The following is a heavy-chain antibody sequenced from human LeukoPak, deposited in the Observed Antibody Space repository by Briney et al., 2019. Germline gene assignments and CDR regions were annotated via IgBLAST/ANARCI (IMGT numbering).Heavy chain of an antibody. J-gene: IGHJ4*02. CDR3: ATDSGDKNGYHYY. D-gene: IGHD3-22*01. CDR1: GYTLTQLS. Sequence: ASVKVSCTVSGYTLTQLSMHWVRQAPGKGLEWMGGFDPEDGETIYAQKFQGRVTMTEDTSTDTAYMELSSLRSEDTAVYYCATDSGDKNGYHYYWGQGTLVIVSS. CDR2: FDPEDGET. V-gene: IGHV1-24*01.